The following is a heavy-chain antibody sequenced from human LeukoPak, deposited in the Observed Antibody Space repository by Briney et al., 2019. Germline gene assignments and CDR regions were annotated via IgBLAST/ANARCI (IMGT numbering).Heavy chain of an antibody. CDR2: ISSSGSTI. CDR1: GFIFSSYE. Sequence: GGSLRLSCAASGFIFSSYEMNWVRQAPGKGLEWVSYISSSGSTIYYADSVKGRFTISRDNAKNSLYLQMNSLRAEDTAVYYCAREDCSGGSCHFDYWGQGTLVTVSS. CDR3: AREDCSGGSCHFDY. J-gene: IGHJ4*02. V-gene: IGHV3-48*03. D-gene: IGHD2-15*01.